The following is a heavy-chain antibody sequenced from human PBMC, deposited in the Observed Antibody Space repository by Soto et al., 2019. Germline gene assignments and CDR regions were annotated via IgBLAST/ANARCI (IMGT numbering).Heavy chain of an antibody. CDR1: GFSPSTSGVG. D-gene: IGHD1-1*01. J-gene: IGHJ6*03. V-gene: IGHV2-5*02. CDR3: AHGKLEQRADSYYYYYMDV. Sequence: GSGPTLVNPTQTLTLTCTFSGFSPSTSGVGVGWNRQPPGKALEGLALIYWDDDKRYSPSLKSRLTITKDTSKNQVVLTMTNMDPVDTATYYCAHGKLEQRADSYYYYYMDVWGKGTTVTVSS. CDR2: IYWDDDK.